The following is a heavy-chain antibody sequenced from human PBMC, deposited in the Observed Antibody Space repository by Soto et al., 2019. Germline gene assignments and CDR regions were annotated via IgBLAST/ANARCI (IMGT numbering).Heavy chain of an antibody. Sequence: QVQLVESGGGVVQPGRSLRLSCAASGFMFSSYGMHWVRQAPDKGLEWVAVIWYDGSNKYYADSVKGRFTISRDNSKNPLYLQMNSVRADDTAVYYCAIEKDIVLIPGTMRLGYYYGMDVWGQGTTVTVSS. D-gene: IGHD2-2*01. J-gene: IGHJ6*02. V-gene: IGHV3-33*01. CDR3: AIEKDIVLIPGTMRLGYYYGMDV. CDR2: IWYDGSNK. CDR1: GFMFSSYG.